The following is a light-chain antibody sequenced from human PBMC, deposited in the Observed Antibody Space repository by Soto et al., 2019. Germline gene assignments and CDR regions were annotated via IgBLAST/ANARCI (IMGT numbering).Light chain of an antibody. J-gene: IGLJ3*02. Sequence: QSVLTQPASVSGSPGQSITISCTGTSSDVGSYNLVPWYQQHPGKAPKLMIYEVSKRPSGVSNRFSGSKSGNTASLTISGLQAEDEADYYCCSYAGSSTLMFGGGTKLTVL. V-gene: IGLV2-23*02. CDR1: SSDVGSYNL. CDR2: EVS. CDR3: CSYAGSSTLM.